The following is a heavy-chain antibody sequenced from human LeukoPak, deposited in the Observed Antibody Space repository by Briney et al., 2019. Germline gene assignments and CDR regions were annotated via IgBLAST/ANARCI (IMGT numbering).Heavy chain of an antibody. Sequence: GGSLRLSCAASGFTFSSYAMSWVRQAPGKGLEWVSAISGSGGSTYYADSVKGRFTISRDNSKNTLYLQMNSLRAEDTAVYYCAKTPYYDFWSGYYTDYCGQGTLVTVSS. V-gene: IGHV3-23*01. D-gene: IGHD3-3*01. CDR1: GFTFSSYA. CDR2: ISGSGGST. CDR3: AKTPYYDFWSGYYTDY. J-gene: IGHJ4*02.